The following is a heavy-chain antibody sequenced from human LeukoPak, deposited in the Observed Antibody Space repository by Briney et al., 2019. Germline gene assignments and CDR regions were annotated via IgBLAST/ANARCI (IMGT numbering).Heavy chain of an antibody. V-gene: IGHV3-66*01. CDR3: AREDYYAGPFDP. D-gene: IGHD3-22*01. J-gene: IGHJ5*02. Sequence: GGSLRLSCAASGFTVSGNYMSWVRQAPGKGLEWVSVIYSGGSTYYADSVKGRFTISRDNSKNTLYLQTNSLRAEDTAVYYCAREDYYAGPFDPWGQGTLVTVSS. CDR1: GFTVSGNY. CDR2: IYSGGST.